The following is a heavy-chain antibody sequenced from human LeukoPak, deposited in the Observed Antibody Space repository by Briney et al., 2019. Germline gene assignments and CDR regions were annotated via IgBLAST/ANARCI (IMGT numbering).Heavy chain of an antibody. CDR3: ARGSMIVVVYDY. CDR2: INSDGSST. J-gene: IGHJ4*02. D-gene: IGHD3-22*01. Sequence: PGGSLRLSCAASGFTFSSYWMHWVRQAPGKGLVWVSRINSDGSSTSYADSVKGRFTISSDNAKNTLYLQMNSLRAEDTAVYYCARGSMIVVVYDYWGQGTLVTVSS. V-gene: IGHV3-74*01. CDR1: GFTFSSYW.